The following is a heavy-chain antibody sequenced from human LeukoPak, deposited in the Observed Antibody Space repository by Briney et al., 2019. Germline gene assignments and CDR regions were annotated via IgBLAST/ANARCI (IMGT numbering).Heavy chain of an antibody. CDR3: ARGTVRGVIITLGGWFDP. D-gene: IGHD3-10*01. Sequence: ASVKVSCKASGYTFTNYDINWVRQATGQGPEWMGWMNPKSGNTGYAQKFQGRVTMTRNTSISTAYMELSSLRSDDTAVYYCARGTVRGVIITLGGWFDPWGQGTLVTVSS. CDR2: MNPKSGNT. V-gene: IGHV1-8*01. CDR1: GYTFTNYD. J-gene: IGHJ5*02.